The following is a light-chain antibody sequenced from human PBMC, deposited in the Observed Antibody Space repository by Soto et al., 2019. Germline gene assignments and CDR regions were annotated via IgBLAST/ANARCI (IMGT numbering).Light chain of an antibody. CDR1: SSNIGSDY. CDR3: VAWDNSLSEGV. CDR2: RNN. J-gene: IGLJ3*02. V-gene: IGLV1-47*01. Sequence: QSVLTQPPSASGTPGQRVTISCSGSSSNIGSDYVHWYQQFPGTAPKLLIYRNNQRPSGVPDRFSGSKSGTSASLAISGLRSEDEADYYCVAWDNSLSEGVIGGGTKLTVL.